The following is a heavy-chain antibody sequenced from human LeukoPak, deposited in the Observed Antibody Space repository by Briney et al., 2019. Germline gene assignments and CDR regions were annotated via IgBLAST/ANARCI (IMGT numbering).Heavy chain of an antibody. D-gene: IGHD2-21*01. Sequence: ASVKVSCKASGYTFTGYYMHWVRQAPGQGLEWMGRINPNSGGTNYAQNFQGRVTMTRDTSITTAYMELSRLRSDDTAVYYCAREVFPSSWFDPWGQGTLVTVSS. V-gene: IGHV1-2*06. J-gene: IGHJ5*02. CDR1: GYTFTGYY. CDR3: AREVFPSSWFDP. CDR2: INPNSGGT.